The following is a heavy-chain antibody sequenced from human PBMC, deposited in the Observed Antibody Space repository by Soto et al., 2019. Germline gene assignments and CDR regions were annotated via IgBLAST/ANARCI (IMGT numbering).Heavy chain of an antibody. V-gene: IGHV3-30*18. CDR1: GFTFSSYG. CDR3: AKDRGITIFGVVIIIDAFDI. Sequence: GGSLRLSCAASGFTFSSYGMHWVRQAPGKGLEWVAVISYDGSNKYYADSVKGRFTISRDNSKNTLYLQMNSLRAEDTAVYYCAKDRGITIFGVVIIIDAFDIWGQGTMVTVSS. D-gene: IGHD3-3*01. J-gene: IGHJ3*02. CDR2: ISYDGSNK.